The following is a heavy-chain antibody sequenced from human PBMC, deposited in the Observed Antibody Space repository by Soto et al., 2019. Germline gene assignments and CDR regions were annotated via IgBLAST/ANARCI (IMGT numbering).Heavy chain of an antibody. CDR3: ATDLGVALAPLSILYFQQ. D-gene: IGHD3-10*01. J-gene: IGHJ1*01. CDR2: FDPEEGKM. CDR1: GYSLNELC. V-gene: IGHV1-24*01. Sequence: ASVKVSCKXSGYSLNELCMHWVRQPPGKGLEWIGGFDPEEGKMIYAQNFQGRVTMTEDTSTDTAYMELNSLTSEDTAIYYCATDLGVALAPLSILYFQQWGQGTVVTV.